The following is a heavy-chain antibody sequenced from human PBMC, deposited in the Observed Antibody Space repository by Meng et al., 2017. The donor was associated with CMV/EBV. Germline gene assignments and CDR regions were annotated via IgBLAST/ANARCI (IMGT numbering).Heavy chain of an antibody. Sequence: QITLKEFGPPLVKPPQTLTLTCTFSGFSLSTSGVGVGWIRQPPGKALEWLALIYWDDDKRYSPSLKSRLTITKDTSKNQVVLTMTNMDPVDTATYYCARIAAAGRFDYWGQGTLVTVSS. CDR1: GFSLSTSGVG. V-gene: IGHV2-5*02. D-gene: IGHD6-13*01. CDR3: ARIAAAGRFDY. CDR2: IYWDDDK. J-gene: IGHJ4*02.